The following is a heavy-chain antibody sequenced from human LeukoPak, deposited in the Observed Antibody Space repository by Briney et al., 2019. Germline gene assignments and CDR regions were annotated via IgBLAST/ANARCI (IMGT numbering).Heavy chain of an antibody. CDR1: GFTFSTYS. Sequence: GGSLRLSCAASGFTFSTYSMSWVRQAPGKGLDWVASINQDGSAEYYVDSVRGRFAISRDNAKNSLYLQVNSLRVDDTAVYYCVRLFGGVTTFDYWGQGTLVTVSS. CDR2: INQDGSAE. CDR3: VRLFGGVTTFDY. D-gene: IGHD4-17*01. V-gene: IGHV3-7*01. J-gene: IGHJ4*02.